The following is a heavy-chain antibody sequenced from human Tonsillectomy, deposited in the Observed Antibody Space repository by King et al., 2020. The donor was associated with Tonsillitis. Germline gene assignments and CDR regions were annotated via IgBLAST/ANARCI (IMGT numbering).Heavy chain of an antibody. CDR2: ITGYNGNT. CDR3: ARDWGSSGWHYYFYCYMDV. CDR1: GYPFTNYG. J-gene: IGHJ6*03. D-gene: IGHD6-19*01. Sequence: QLVQSGAEVKKPGASVRVSCKASGYPFTNYGITWVRQAPGQGLEWMGWITGYNGNTNYAQKFQGRVTMTTDTSTSTTYMELRSLRSDDTAVYYCARDWGSSGWHYYFYCYMDVWGKGTMVTVSS. V-gene: IGHV1-18*01.